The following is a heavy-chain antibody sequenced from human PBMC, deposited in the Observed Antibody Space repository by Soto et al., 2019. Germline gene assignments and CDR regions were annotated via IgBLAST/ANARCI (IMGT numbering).Heavy chain of an antibody. Sequence: SETLSLTCTVSGGSISSYYWSWIRQPPGKGLEWIGYIYYSGSTNYNPSLKSRVTISVDTSKNQFSLKLSSVTAADTAVYYCARVIVLGYCSSTSCYAGPNYYYYMDVWGKGTTVTVSS. J-gene: IGHJ6*03. CDR1: GGSISSYY. D-gene: IGHD2-2*01. V-gene: IGHV4-59*01. CDR3: ARVIVLGYCSSTSCYAGPNYYYYMDV. CDR2: IYYSGST.